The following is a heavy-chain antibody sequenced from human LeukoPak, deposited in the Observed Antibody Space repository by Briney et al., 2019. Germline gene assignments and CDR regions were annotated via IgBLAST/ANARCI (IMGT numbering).Heavy chain of an antibody. CDR1: GYTFTSYD. D-gene: IGHD3-22*01. CDR2: MNPNSGNT. Sequence: ASVKVSCKASGYTFTSYDINWVRQATGQGLEWMGWMNPNSGNTGYAQKFQGRVTMTRNTSISTAYMELSSLRSEDTAVYYCARGEYYYDSNGYYEWYYWGQGTLVTVSS. CDR3: ARGEYYYDSNGYYEWYY. J-gene: IGHJ4*02. V-gene: IGHV1-8*01.